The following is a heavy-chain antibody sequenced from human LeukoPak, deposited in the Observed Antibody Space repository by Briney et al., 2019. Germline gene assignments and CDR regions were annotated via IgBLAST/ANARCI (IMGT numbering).Heavy chain of an antibody. J-gene: IGHJ6*02. CDR1: GGSFSGYY. CDR2: INHSGST. D-gene: IGHD2-15*01. V-gene: IGHV4-34*01. CDR3: ARGGYCSGGSCYRYYYYYGMDV. Sequence: SETLSLTCAVYGGSFSGYYWSWIRQPPGKGLEWIGEINHSGSTNYNPSLKSRVTTSVDTSKNQFSLKLSSVTAADTAVYYCARGGYCSGGSCYRYYYYYGMDVWGQGTTVTVSS.